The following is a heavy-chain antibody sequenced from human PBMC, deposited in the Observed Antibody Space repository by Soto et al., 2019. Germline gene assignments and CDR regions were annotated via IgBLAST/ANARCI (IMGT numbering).Heavy chain of an antibody. CDR3: ARKPDSSGHPHYYYYYGMDV. J-gene: IGHJ6*02. D-gene: IGHD3-22*01. V-gene: IGHV5-10-1*01. Sequence: GESLKISCKGSGYSFTSYWISWVRQMPGKGVEWMGRIDPSDSYTNYSPSFHGHVTISADKSISTAYLQWSSLKASDTAMYYCARKPDSSGHPHYYYYYGMDVWGQGTTVTVSS. CDR1: GYSFTSYW. CDR2: IDPSDSYT.